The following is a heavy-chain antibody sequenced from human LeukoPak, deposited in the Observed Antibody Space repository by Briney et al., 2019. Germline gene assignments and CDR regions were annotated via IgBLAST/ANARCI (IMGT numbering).Heavy chain of an antibody. CDR3: AREVANYYDSSGAYFDY. V-gene: IGHV4-59*01. CDR1: GGSISSYY. J-gene: IGHJ4*02. D-gene: IGHD3-22*01. Sequence: SETLSLTCTVSGGSISSYYWSWIRQPPGKGLEWIGYIYYSGSTNYNPSLKSRVTISVDTSKNQFSLKLSSVTAADTAVYYCAREVANYYDSSGAYFDYWGQGTLVTVSS. CDR2: IYYSGST.